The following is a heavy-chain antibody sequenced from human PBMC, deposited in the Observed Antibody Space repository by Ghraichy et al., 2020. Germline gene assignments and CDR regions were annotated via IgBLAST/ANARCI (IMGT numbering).Heavy chain of an antibody. CDR2: IYYSGST. D-gene: IGHD3-10*01. V-gene: IGHV4-59*01. Sequence: ETLSLTCTVSGGSISSYYWSWIRQPPGKGLEWIGYIYYSGSTNYNPSLKSRVTISVDTSKNQFSLKLSSVTAADTAVYYCARVGRLGRYYYYYYYMDVWGKGTTVTVSS. CDR1: GGSISSYY. J-gene: IGHJ6*03. CDR3: ARVGRLGRYYYYYYYMDV.